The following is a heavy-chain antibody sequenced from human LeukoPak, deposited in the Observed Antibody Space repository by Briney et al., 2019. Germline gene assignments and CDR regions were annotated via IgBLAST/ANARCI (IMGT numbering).Heavy chain of an antibody. CDR3: ARGRLEFDY. CDR2: IYYSGST. D-gene: IGHD1-1*01. J-gene: IGHJ4*02. Sequence: PSETLSLTCTVSGGSISSSSYYWGWIRQPPGKGLEWIGSIYYSGSTYYNPSLKSRVTISVDTSKNQFSLKLSSVTAADTAVYYCARGRLEFDYWGQGTLVTVSS. V-gene: IGHV4-39*07. CDR1: GGSISSSSYY.